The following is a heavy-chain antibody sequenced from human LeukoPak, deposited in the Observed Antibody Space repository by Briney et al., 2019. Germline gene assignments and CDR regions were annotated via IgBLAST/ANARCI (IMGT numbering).Heavy chain of an antibody. V-gene: IGHV1-18*01. CDR1: GYTFTSYG. CDR2: ISAYNGNT. Sequence: ASVKVSCKASGYTFTSYGISWVRQAPGQGLEWMGWISAYNGNTNYAQKLQGRVTMTTDTSTSTAYMELRSLRSDDTAVYYCARDYGHRIAVAGIGHFDYWGQGTLVTVSS. J-gene: IGHJ4*02. D-gene: IGHD6-19*01. CDR3: ARDYGHRIAVAGIGHFDY.